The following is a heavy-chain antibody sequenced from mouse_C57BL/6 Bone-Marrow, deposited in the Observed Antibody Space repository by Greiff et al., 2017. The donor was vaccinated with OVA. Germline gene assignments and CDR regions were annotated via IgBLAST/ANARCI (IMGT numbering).Heavy chain of an antibody. Sequence: QVQLQQSGAELARPGASVKMSCKASGYTFTSYTMHWVKQRPGQGLEWIGYINPSSGYTKYNQKFKDKATLTADKSSSTAYMQLSSLTSDDSAVYYCAPYGSGVMDYWGQGTSVTVSS. CDR2: INPSSGYT. D-gene: IGHD1-1*01. CDR3: APYGSGVMDY. CDR1: GYTFTSYT. J-gene: IGHJ4*01. V-gene: IGHV1-4*01.